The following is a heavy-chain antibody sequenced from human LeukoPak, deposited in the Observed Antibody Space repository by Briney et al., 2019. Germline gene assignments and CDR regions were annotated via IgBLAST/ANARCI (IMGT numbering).Heavy chain of an antibody. J-gene: IGHJ4*02. CDR3: ARGVAAHYFDY. Sequence: SSETLSLTCTVSGGSISSSSYYWGWIRQPPGKGLEWIGSIYYSGSTYYNPSLKSRVTISVDTSKNQFSLKLSSVTAADTAVCYCARGVAAHYFDYWGQGTLVTVSS. V-gene: IGHV4-39*07. CDR2: IYYSGST. D-gene: IGHD6-19*01. CDR1: GGSISSSSYY.